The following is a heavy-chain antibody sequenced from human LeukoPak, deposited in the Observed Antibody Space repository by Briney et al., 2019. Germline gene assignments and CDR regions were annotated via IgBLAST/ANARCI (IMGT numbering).Heavy chain of an antibody. V-gene: IGHV3-11*01. Sequence: GGSLRLSCAASGFIFSNHYMTWIRQAPGKGLEWLSYISSSSSTRSYAHSVEGRFIISRDNAKSSLYLQMNSLSADDTAVYYCARATVGSNYYGVDVWGQGTTVTVSS. CDR3: ARATVGSNYYGVDV. D-gene: IGHD4-23*01. CDR2: ISSSSSTR. J-gene: IGHJ6*02. CDR1: GFIFSNHY.